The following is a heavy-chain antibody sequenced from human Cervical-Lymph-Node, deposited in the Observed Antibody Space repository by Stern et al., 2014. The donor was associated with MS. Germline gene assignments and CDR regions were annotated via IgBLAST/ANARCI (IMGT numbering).Heavy chain of an antibody. CDR1: GFTFSSYA. V-gene: IGHV3-64*01. CDR2: ISSNGGST. J-gene: IGHJ2*01. Sequence: EVQLVDSGGGLVQPGGSLRLSCAASGFTFSSYAMHWVRQAPGKGLEYASVISSNGGSTYYANSVKGRFTISRDNSKNTLYLHMGSLRVEDMAVYYCARGVTYCGGDCYGWYFDLWGRGTLVTVSS. CDR3: ARGVTYCGGDCYGWYFDL. D-gene: IGHD2-21*02.